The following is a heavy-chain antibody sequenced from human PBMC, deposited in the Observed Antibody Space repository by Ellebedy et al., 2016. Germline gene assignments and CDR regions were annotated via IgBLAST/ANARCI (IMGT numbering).Heavy chain of an antibody. V-gene: IGHV1-18*04. D-gene: IGHD3-10*01. J-gene: IGHJ4*02. CDR2: VNTFSGNT. Sequence: ASVKVSXXASGYTFTTFSITWVRQVPGKGLEWMGFVNTFSGNTKFAHKFQGRVSMTTDSSTHTAYMDLRGLRSDDTAIYYCAKTSVLGYGENWGQGTLVTVSS. CDR1: GYTFTTFS. CDR3: AKTSVLGYGEN.